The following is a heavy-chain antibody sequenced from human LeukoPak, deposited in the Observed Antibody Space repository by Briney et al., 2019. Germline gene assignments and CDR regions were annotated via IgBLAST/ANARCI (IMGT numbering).Heavy chain of an antibody. V-gene: IGHV3-23*01. CDR1: GFTFNNYA. CDR3: AKDGGGWYTSGWYYFDY. J-gene: IGHJ4*02. CDR2: ISGSGSNT. Sequence: PGGSLRLSCAASGFTFNNYAMSWVRQAPGKGLEWVSAISGSGSNTYYSDSVKGRFTISRDNSKNTLCLQMNSLRAEDTAVYYCAKDGGGWYTSGWYYFDYWGQGTLVTVSS. D-gene: IGHD6-19*01.